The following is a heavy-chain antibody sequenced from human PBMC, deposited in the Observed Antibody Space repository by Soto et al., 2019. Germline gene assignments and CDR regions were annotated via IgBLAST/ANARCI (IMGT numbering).Heavy chain of an antibody. CDR2: ISSSSSYI. CDR1: GFTFSSYS. Sequence: GGSLRLSCAASGFTFSSYSMNWVRQAPGKGLEWFSSISSSSSYIYYADSVKGRFTISRDNAKNSLYLQMNSLRAEDTAVYYCARDSGYSGYEQYYYYYGMDVWGQGTTVTVSS. J-gene: IGHJ6*02. CDR3: ARDSGYSGYEQYYYYYGMDV. V-gene: IGHV3-21*01. D-gene: IGHD5-12*01.